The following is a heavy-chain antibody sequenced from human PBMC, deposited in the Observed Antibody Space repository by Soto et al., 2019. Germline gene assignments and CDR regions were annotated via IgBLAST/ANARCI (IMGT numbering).Heavy chain of an antibody. CDR1: GFTFTSYG. Sequence: QALLVESGGGVVQPGRSLRLSCAASGFTFTSYGMHWVRQAPGTRLEWVAVISYDGGLQHYADSVKGRFTISRDNSKKLVLLQMNSLRAEDTAVYYCVSDRGYGHASVPYSWGQGTLVSVSS. D-gene: IGHD5-18*01. CDR2: ISYDGGLQ. CDR3: VSDRGYGHASVPYS. J-gene: IGHJ4*02. V-gene: IGHV3-30*03.